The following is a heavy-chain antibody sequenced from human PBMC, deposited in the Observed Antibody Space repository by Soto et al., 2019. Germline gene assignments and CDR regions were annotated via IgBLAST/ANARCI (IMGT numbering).Heavy chain of an antibody. CDR3: AKDAVGSYGRHAGTFDY. D-gene: IGHD1-26*01. J-gene: IGHJ4*02. Sequence: PGGSLRLSCAASGFTFSSYAMSWVRQAPGKGLEWVSAISGSGGSTYYADSVKGRFTISRDNSKNTLYLQMNSLRAEDTAVYYCAKDAVGSYGRHAGTFDYWGQGTLVTVSS. CDR1: GFTFSSYA. V-gene: IGHV3-23*01. CDR2: ISGSGGST.